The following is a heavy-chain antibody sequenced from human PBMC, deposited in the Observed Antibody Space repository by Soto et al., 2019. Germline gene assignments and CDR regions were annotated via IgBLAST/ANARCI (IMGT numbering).Heavy chain of an antibody. CDR3: VRDWERRTAYVDH. V-gene: IGHV3-21*01. D-gene: IGHD5-18*01. Sequence: EVQLVESGGGLVKQGGSLRLSCAASGFHFTTHFMNWVRKATGKGLEWVSSIATSASFVYYAPSVMGRFSISRDNAKNPLYLQMNSLRADDPAVYYCVRDWERRTAYVDHWGQGDLFTVSS. CDR2: IATSASFV. CDR1: GFHFTTHF. J-gene: IGHJ4*02.